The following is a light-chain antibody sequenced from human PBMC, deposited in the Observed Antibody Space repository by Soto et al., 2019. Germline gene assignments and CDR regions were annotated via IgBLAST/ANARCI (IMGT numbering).Light chain of an antibody. CDR1: QSVTSSS. J-gene: IGKJ2*01. CDR3: QQYGSSPYT. Sequence: EIVLTQSPATLSLSPGERATLSCRASQSVTSSSLAWYQQRPGQAPRFLIFGASTRATGIPDRFSGSGSVTDFTLTISRLXPEDFAVYFCQQYGSSPYTFGQGTKLEMK. CDR2: GAS. V-gene: IGKV3-20*01.